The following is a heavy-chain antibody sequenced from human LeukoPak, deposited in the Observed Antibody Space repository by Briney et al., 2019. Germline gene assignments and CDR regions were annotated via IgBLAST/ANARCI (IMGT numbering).Heavy chain of an antibody. Sequence: ASVKVSCKASGYTFTGYYMHWVRQAPGQGLEWMGWINPNSGGTNSAQKFQGRVTMTRDTSIITAYMELSRLRSDDTAVYFCARGYYDSSDYEYFQHWGQGTLVTVSS. J-gene: IGHJ1*01. CDR1: GYTFTGYY. CDR2: INPNSGGT. V-gene: IGHV1-2*02. CDR3: ARGYYDSSDYEYFQH. D-gene: IGHD3-22*01.